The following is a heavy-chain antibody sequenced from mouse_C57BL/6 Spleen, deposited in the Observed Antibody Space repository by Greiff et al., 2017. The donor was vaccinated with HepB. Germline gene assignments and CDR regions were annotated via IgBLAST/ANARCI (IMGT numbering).Heavy chain of an antibody. CDR1: GFSLTSYG. CDR2: IWSGGST. CDR3: ARNRHYGNPYFDY. J-gene: IGHJ2*01. Sequence: VMLVESGPGLVQPSQSLSITCTVSGFSLTSYGVHWVRQSPGKGLEWLGVIWSGGSTDYNAAFISRLSISKDNSKSQVFFKMNSLQADDTAIYYCARNRHYGNPYFDYWGQGTTLTVSS. V-gene: IGHV2-2*01. D-gene: IGHD2-1*01.